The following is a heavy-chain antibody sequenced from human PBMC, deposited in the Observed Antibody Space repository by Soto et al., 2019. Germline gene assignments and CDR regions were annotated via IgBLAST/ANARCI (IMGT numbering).Heavy chain of an antibody. CDR1: RGSIYNSY. CDR2: IHYTGST. V-gene: IGHV4-59*01. Sequence: SETLSLTCTVSRGSIYNSYWTWIRQPPGKRLEWIGSIHYTGSTRYNPSLRGRVTMSVDTSKNQFSLKLTSVTAADTAVYYCVRVAGGGLFDYWGPGNLVTVS. CDR3: VRVAGGGLFDY. J-gene: IGHJ4*02. D-gene: IGHD2-15*01.